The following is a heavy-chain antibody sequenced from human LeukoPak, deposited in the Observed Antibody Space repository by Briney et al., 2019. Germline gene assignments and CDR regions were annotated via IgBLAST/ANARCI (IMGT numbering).Heavy chain of an antibody. Sequence: GGSLRLSCAASGFTFSSYGMHWVRQAPGKGLEWVAVISYDGSNKFYADSVRGRFTIARDNSKNTLYLQMNSLRAEDTAVYYCAKDSYYYDSSGQFDYGGQGTLVTVSS. CDR3: AKDSYYYDSSGQFDY. CDR1: GFTFSSYG. CDR2: ISYDGSNK. J-gene: IGHJ4*02. D-gene: IGHD3-22*01. V-gene: IGHV3-30*18.